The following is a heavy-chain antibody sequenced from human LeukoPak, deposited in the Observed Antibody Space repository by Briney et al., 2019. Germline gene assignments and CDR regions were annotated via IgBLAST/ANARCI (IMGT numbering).Heavy chain of an antibody. CDR2: IRSKAYGGTT. CDR3: TRDPRGSYGPDAFDI. J-gene: IGHJ3*02. V-gene: IGHV3-49*04. CDR1: GFTFGDYA. D-gene: IGHD1-26*01. Sequence: GGSLRLSCTASGFTFGDYAMSWVRQAPGKGLEWVGFIRSKAYGGTTEYAASVKGRFTISRDDSNSIAYLQMNSLKTEDTAVYYCTRDPRGSYGPDAFDIWGQGTMVTVSS.